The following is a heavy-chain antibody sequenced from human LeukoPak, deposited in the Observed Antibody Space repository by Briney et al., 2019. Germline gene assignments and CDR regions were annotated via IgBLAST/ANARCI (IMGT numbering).Heavy chain of an antibody. CDR1: GFTFSNYA. Sequence: GGSLRLSCAASGFTFSNYAMTWVRQAPGKGLEWVSGISGSGGSTYYADSVKGRFTISRDNSKNTLYLQMNSLRAEDTAVYYCAKDWGYSIYVIDYFDYWGQGTLVTVSS. D-gene: IGHD4-11*01. J-gene: IGHJ4*02. V-gene: IGHV3-23*01. CDR2: ISGSGGST. CDR3: AKDWGYSIYVIDYFDY.